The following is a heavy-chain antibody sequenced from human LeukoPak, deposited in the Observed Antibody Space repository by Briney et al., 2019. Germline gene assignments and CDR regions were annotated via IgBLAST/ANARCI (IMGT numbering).Heavy chain of an antibody. V-gene: IGHV4-34*01. J-gene: IGHJ4*02. CDR2: INHSGST. Sequence: SETLSLTCAVYGGSFSGYYWSWIRQPPGKGLEWIGEINHSGSTNYNPSLKSRVTISVDTSKNQFSLKLSSVTAADTAVYYCARLGVVGARGIDYWGQGTLATVSS. D-gene: IGHD1-26*01. CDR3: ARLGVVGARGIDY. CDR1: GGSFSGYY.